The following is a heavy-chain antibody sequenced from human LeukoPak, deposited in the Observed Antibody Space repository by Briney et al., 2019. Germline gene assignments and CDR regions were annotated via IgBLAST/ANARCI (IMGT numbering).Heavy chain of an antibody. Sequence: QSGGSLRLSCAVSGFTFSSYDMNWVRQAPGKGLEWVSYISSSAGTIYYADSVKGRFTISRDNANNSLYLQMNSLRAEDTAIYYCARYYYDSSGHYYFDYWGQGTLVTVSS. CDR3: ARYYYDSSGHYYFDY. CDR2: ISSSAGTI. V-gene: IGHV3-48*03. J-gene: IGHJ4*02. CDR1: GFTFSSYD. D-gene: IGHD3-22*01.